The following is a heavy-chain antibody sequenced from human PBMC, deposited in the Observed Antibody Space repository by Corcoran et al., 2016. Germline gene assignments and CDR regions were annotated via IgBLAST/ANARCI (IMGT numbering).Heavy chain of an antibody. J-gene: IGHJ4*02. CDR3: ARTPYESFYSFDY. D-gene: IGHD3-3*01. CDR2: IDWDDDK. CDR1: GFSLSTSGIR. V-gene: IGHV2-70*04. Sequence: QVTLKESGPALVKPTQTLTLTCTFSGFSLSTSGIRVSWIRQPPGKALEWLARIDWDDDKFYSTSLKTRLTISKDTSKNQVVLTMTNMYPGDTATYDCARTPYESFYSFDYWGQGTLVTVSS.